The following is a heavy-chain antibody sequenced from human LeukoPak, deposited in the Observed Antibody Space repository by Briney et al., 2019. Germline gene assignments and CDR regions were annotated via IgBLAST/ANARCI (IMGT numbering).Heavy chain of an antibody. CDR2: IDSSSAYI. CDR3: AKDNWQRLVRGYYGVDV. CDR1: GLTFSSSG. D-gene: IGHD6-13*01. Sequence: GGSLRLSCAASGLTFSSSGMNWVRQAPGKGLEWVSFIDSSSAYIYYADSVKGRFTISRDNSKNTVYLQMNSLRAEDTAIYYCAKDNWQRLVRGYYGVDVWGQGTTVTVSS. J-gene: IGHJ6*02. V-gene: IGHV3-21*01.